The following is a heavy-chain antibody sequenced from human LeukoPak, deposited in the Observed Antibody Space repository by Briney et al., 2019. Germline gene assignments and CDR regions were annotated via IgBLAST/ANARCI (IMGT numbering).Heavy chain of an antibody. V-gene: IGHV3-64D*06. D-gene: IGHD6-13*01. CDR2: VSSNGGRT. J-gene: IGHJ4*02. CDR1: GFTFSSYA. CDR3: VKSIGSGTWYMNFDY. Sequence: GGSLRLSCSASGFTFSSYAMHWVRQAPGKGLEYVSGVSSNGGRTYHADSVKGRFTISRDNSKNTLDLQMSSLRAEDTAVYYCVKSIGSGTWYMNFDYRGQGILVTVSS.